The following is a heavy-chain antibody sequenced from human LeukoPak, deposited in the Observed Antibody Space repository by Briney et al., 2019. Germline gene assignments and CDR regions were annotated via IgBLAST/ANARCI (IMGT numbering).Heavy chain of an antibody. V-gene: IGHV3-48*01. D-gene: IGHD3-3*01. CDR3: ATDGREAYYDFWSGYQYYFDY. CDR1: GFTFSSYS. CDR2: ISSSSSTI. Sequence: PGGSLRLSCAASGFTFSSYSMNWVRQAPGKGLEWVSYISSSSSTIYYADSVKGRFTISRDNAKNSLYLQMNSLRAEDTAVYYCATDGREAYYDFWSGYQYYFDYWGQGTLVTVSS. J-gene: IGHJ4*02.